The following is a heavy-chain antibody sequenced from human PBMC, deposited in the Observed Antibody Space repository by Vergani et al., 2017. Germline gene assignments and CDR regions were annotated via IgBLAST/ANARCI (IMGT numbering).Heavy chain of an antibody. V-gene: IGHV1-69*04. D-gene: IGHD6-13*01. J-gene: IGHJ4*02. CDR3: ARTPLPSDSSSWSPAKGQAPQNDY. CDR1: GGTFSSYA. Sequence: QVQLVQSGAEVKKPGSSVKVSCKASGGTFSSYAISWVRQAPGQGLEWMGRIIPILGIANYAQKFQGRVTITADKSTSTAYMELSSLRSEDTAVYYCARTPLPSDSSSWSPAKGQAPQNDYWGQGTLVTVSS. CDR2: IIPILGIA.